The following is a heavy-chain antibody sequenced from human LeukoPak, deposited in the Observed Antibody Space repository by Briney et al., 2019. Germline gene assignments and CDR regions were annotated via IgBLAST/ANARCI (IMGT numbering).Heavy chain of an antibody. D-gene: IGHD6-19*01. V-gene: IGHV3-30*18. Sequence: GRSLGLSCAASGFTFSSYGMHWVRQAPGKGLEWVAVISYDGSNKYYADSVKGRFTISRDNSKNTLYLQMNSLRAEDTAVYYCAKDQESSGWDYWGQGTLVTVSS. J-gene: IGHJ4*02. CDR3: AKDQESSGWDY. CDR2: ISYDGSNK. CDR1: GFTFSSYG.